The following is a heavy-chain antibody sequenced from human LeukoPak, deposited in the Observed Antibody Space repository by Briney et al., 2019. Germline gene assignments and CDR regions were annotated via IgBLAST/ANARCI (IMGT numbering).Heavy chain of an antibody. V-gene: IGHV5-10-1*01. J-gene: IGHJ4*02. D-gene: IGHD6-19*01. CDR3: ARPSSGWSGDLDY. Sequence: GESLKISCKASGYRFTNYWISRVRHMPGKGLEWMGTIDPTDSYTKYSPSFEGRVTFSSDKSITTVHLQWRSLRASDTAIYYCARPSSGWSGDLDYWGQGTLVTVSS. CDR2: IDPTDSYT. CDR1: GYRFTNYW.